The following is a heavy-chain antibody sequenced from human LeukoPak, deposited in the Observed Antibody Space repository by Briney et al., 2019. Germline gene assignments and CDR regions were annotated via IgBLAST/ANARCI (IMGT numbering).Heavy chain of an antibody. Sequence: AAVKVSCKASGYTFTAYFMHWVRQAPGQGLEWMGWINPNSGATNYAQKFQGRVTLTRDTSISTAYMELSRLRSDDTAVYYCAIVGRYGSAFDYWGQGTLVTVPS. CDR2: INPNSGAT. J-gene: IGHJ4*02. V-gene: IGHV1-2*02. CDR3: AIVGRYGSAFDY. CDR1: GYTFTAYF. D-gene: IGHD3-10*01.